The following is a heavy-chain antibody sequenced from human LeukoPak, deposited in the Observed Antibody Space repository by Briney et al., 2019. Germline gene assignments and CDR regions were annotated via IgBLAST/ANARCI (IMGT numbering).Heavy chain of an antibody. V-gene: IGHV3-48*04. D-gene: IGHD3-3*01. CDR2: ISSSSSTI. CDR1: GFTFSSYS. J-gene: IGHJ6*03. CDR3: ARGIRSDFWSGYYLCYMDV. Sequence: GGSLRLSCAASGFTFSSYSMNWVRQAPGKGLEWVSYISSSSSTIYYADSVKGRFTISRDNAKNSLYLQMNSLRAEDTAVYYCARGIRSDFWSGYYLCYMDVWGKGTTVTVSS.